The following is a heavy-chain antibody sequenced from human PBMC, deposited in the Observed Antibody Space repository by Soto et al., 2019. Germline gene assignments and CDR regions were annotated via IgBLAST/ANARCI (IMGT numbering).Heavy chain of an antibody. CDR1: GYTFTSYD. D-gene: IGHD2-2*02. J-gene: IGHJ6*02. CDR3: AREGGYCSSTSCYNYYYGMDI. Sequence: ALVKVSCKASGYTFTSYDINWVRQATGQGLEWMGWMNPNSGNTGYAQKFQGRVTMTRNTSISTAYMELSSLRSEDTAVYYCAREGGYCSSTSCYNYYYGMDIWGQGTTVTVSS. V-gene: IGHV1-8*01. CDR2: MNPNSGNT.